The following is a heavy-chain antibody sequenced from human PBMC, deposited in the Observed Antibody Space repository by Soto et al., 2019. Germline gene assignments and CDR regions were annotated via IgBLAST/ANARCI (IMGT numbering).Heavy chain of an antibody. D-gene: IGHD6-6*01. CDR3: ARSPVLIYSSSFDY. Sequence: SETLSLTCTVSGGSISSSSYYWGWIRQPPGKGLERIGSIYYSGSTYYNPSLKSRVTISVDTSKNQFSLKLSSVTAADTAVYYCARSPVLIYSSSFDYWGQGTLVTVSS. CDR2: IYYSGST. CDR1: GGSISSSSYY. J-gene: IGHJ4*02. V-gene: IGHV4-39*01.